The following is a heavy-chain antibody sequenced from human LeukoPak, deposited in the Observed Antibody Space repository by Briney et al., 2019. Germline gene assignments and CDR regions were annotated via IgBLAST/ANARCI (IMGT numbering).Heavy chain of an antibody. CDR3: ASGAYYYYYGMDV. V-gene: IGHV1-2*02. D-gene: IGHD1-26*01. CDR1: GYTFTDHH. CDR2: INPNSGGT. Sequence: ASVKVSCKASGYTFTDHHMHWVRQAPGQGLEWMGWINPNSGGTNYAQKFQGRVTMTRDTSISTAYMELSRLRSDDTAVYYCASGAYYYYYGMDVWGQGTTVTVSS. J-gene: IGHJ6*02.